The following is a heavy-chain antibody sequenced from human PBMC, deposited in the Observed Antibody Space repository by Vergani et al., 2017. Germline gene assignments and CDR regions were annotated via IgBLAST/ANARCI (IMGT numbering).Heavy chain of an antibody. J-gene: IGHJ3*02. Sequence: QVQLQESGPGLVKPSETLSLTCTVSGGSISSYYWSWIRQPPGKGLEWIGYIYYSGSTNYNPSLKSRVTISVDTSKNQFSLKLSSVTAADTAVYYCARGLRTFWILTCYYDAFDIWGQGTMVTVSS. CDR1: GGSISSYY. CDR2: IYYSGST. V-gene: IGHV4-59*01. CDR3: ARGLRTFWILTCYYDAFDI. D-gene: IGHD3-9*01.